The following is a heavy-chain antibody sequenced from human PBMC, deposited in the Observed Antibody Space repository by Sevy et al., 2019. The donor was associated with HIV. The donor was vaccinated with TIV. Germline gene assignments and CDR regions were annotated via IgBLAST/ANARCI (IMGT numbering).Heavy chain of an antibody. V-gene: IGHV3-15*01. CDR3: ALEGLYCTDGSCYSGGFDS. Sequence: GGSLRLSCANFGFRVSNVWMSWVRQAPGKRPEWVGRIKSLSDGGTTDYAPPLKGRFTISRDDSKNTLYLQMRSLKIEATAVYYCALEGLYCTDGSCYSGGFDSWGQGTLVTVSS. J-gene: IGHJ4*02. CDR2: IKSLSDGGTT. D-gene: IGHD2-15*01. CDR1: GFRVSNVW.